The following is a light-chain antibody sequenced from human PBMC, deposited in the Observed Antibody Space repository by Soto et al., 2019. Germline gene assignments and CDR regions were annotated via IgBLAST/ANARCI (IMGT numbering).Light chain of an antibody. Sequence: DIQMTPSPSSLSASVGDRVTITCRASQSISSYLNWYQQKPGKAPKLLIYAASSLQSGVPSRFSGSGSGTDFTLTISSLQPEDFATYYCQQSYSTPPTFGQGTNVDIK. CDR3: QQSYSTPPT. V-gene: IGKV1-39*01. CDR1: QSISSY. CDR2: AAS. J-gene: IGKJ1*01.